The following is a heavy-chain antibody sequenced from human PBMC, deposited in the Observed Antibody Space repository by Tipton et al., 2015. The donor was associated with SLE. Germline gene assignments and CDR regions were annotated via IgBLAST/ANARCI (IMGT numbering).Heavy chain of an antibody. V-gene: IGHV4-59*01. CDR1: GGAISTYY. J-gene: IGHJ3*02. CDR3: TRHLPYSSSPIAFDI. D-gene: IGHD6-13*01. CDR2: IINRGST. Sequence: TLSLTCTVSGGAISTYYWSWLRQSPGKGLEWIGFIINRGSTNYNPSLKSRVTISLDTSKNQFSLNVTSLTAADTAVYYCTRHLPYSSSPIAFDIWGQGTMVSVSS.